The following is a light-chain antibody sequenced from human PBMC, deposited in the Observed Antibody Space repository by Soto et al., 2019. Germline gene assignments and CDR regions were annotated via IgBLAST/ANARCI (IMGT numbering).Light chain of an antibody. CDR2: EGS. V-gene: IGLV2-23*01. Sequence: QSALTQPASVSGSPGQSITISCTGTSSDVGSYNLVSWYQQHPGKAPKLMIYEGSKRPSGVSNRFSGSKSGNTASLTISGLQAEDEADYYCCSYAGSSPVVXGGGTQLTVL. CDR1: SSDVGSYNL. J-gene: IGLJ2*01. CDR3: CSYAGSSPVV.